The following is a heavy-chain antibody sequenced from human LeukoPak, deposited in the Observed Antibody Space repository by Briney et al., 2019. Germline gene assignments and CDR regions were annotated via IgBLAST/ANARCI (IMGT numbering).Heavy chain of an antibody. J-gene: IGHJ2*01. V-gene: IGHV3-13*01. CDR1: GFIFSSYG. CDR2: ISVNGDT. D-gene: IGHD3-16*01. Sequence: GGSLRLSCAASGFIFSSYGMHWVRQAPGRGLEWVAGISVNGDTFHIDSVRGRFTISRENAKNSLYLQMNSLRVEDTALYYCARNWGNLYFDLWGRGTLVTVSS. CDR3: ARNWGNLYFDL.